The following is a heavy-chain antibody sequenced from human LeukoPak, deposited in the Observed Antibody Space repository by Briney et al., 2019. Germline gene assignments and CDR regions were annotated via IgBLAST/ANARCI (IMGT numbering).Heavy chain of an antibody. J-gene: IGHJ4*02. CDR2: INHSGST. V-gene: IGHV4-34*01. Sequence: SETLSLTCAVYGGSFSGYYWSWIRQPPGKGLEWIGEINHSGSTNYNPSLKSRVTISVDTSKNQFSLKLSSVTAADTAVYYCARGRGSDYDFDYWGQGTLVTVSS. CDR3: ARGRGSDYDFDY. D-gene: IGHD4-17*01. CDR1: GGSFSGYY.